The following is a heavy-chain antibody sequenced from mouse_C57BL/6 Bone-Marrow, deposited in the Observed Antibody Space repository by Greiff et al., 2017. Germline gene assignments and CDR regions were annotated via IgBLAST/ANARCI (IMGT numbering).Heavy chain of an antibody. CDR2: IDPANGNT. CDR3: ARVPDSSGYFAY. Sequence: EVQLQESVAELVRPGASVKLSCTASGYNFKNTYMHWVKQRPEQGLEWIGRIDPANGNTNYAPKFQGKATITADTSSNTAYLQLSSLTSEDTAIYYCARVPDSSGYFAYCGRGTLVPVSA. J-gene: IGHJ3*01. V-gene: IGHV14-3*01. D-gene: IGHD3-2*02. CDR1: GYNFKNTY.